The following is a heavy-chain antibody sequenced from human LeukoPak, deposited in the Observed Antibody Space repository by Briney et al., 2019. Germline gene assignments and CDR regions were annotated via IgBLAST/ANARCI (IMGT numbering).Heavy chain of an antibody. CDR1: GGPISSGTYF. CDR2: IFYSGAT. Sequence: SETLYLTCTVSGGPISSGTYFWGWIRQPPGECLEWVGSIFYSGATYYNPSLKSRVTISVDTSKKQFSLKLNSVTAADTAVYYCARHGHKNEYNSPGVDYWGQGTLVTVSS. D-gene: IGHD1-14*01. V-gene: IGHV4-39*01. CDR3: ARHGHKNEYNSPGVDY. J-gene: IGHJ4*02.